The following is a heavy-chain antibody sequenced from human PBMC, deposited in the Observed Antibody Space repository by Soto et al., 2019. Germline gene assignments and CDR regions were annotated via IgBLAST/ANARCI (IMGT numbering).Heavy chain of an antibody. CDR1: GASITQYY. V-gene: IGHV4-59*01. Sequence: QVQLQESGPGLVKPSETLSLTCTVSGASITQYYWNWIRQSPVKGLEWIVSVSSTGSTVFNPSLTSRVTVSLDTSKNQFSLTLNSVTAADTAVYYCARGGGSTYHTPEFDFCGQGTLVTGSS. CDR3: ARGGGSTYHTPEFDF. J-gene: IGHJ4*02. CDR2: VSSTGST. D-gene: IGHD2-15*01.